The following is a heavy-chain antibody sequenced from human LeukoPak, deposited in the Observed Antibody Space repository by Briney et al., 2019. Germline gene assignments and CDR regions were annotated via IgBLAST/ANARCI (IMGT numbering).Heavy chain of an antibody. V-gene: IGHV4-39*07. CDR2: IYYSGSA. Sequence: SETLSLTCTVSGGSINSANYYWGWIRQPPGKGLEWIGSIYYSGSAYYSSSLKSRLTISVDTSKNQFSLKLRSVTAADTAVYYCARDSVGAPGHDAFDIWGQGTMATVSS. CDR1: GGSINSANYY. D-gene: IGHD1-26*01. CDR3: ARDSVGAPGHDAFDI. J-gene: IGHJ3*02.